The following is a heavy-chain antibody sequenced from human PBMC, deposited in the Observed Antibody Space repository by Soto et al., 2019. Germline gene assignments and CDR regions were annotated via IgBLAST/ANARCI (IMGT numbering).Heavy chain of an antibody. V-gene: IGHV1-18*01. CDR2: ISAYNGNT. D-gene: IGHD4-17*01. CDR3: ARTRRDYGDENWFDP. CDR1: GYTFTSYG. Sequence: SVKVSCKASGYTFTSYGISWVRQAPGQGLEWMGWISAYNGNTNYAQKLQGRVTMTTDTSTSTAYMELRSLRSDDTAGYYCARTRRDYGDENWFDPWGQGTLVTVSS. J-gene: IGHJ5*02.